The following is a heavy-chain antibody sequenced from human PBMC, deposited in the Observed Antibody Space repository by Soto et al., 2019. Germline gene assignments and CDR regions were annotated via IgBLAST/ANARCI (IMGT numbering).Heavy chain of an antibody. CDR2: IYYSGTT. J-gene: IGHJ4*02. Sequence: TSETLSLTCTVSGGSISNYYWNWIRQPPGKGLEWIGYIYYSGTTNYNPSLKSRVTISVDTSKNQFSLKLSSVTAADTAVYYCARGGDYYGSGSYSPILYWGQGTLVTVS. CDR3: ARGGDYYGSGSYSPILY. D-gene: IGHD3-10*01. CDR1: GGSISNYY. V-gene: IGHV4-59*08.